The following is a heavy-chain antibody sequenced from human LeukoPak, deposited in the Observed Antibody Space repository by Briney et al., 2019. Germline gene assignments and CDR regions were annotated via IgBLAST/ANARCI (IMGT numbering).Heavy chain of an antibody. CDR1: GYTFTGYY. D-gene: IGHD6-19*01. CDR3: ARAKSVAGTRQSPGY. J-gene: IGHJ4*02. V-gene: IGHV1-2*04. CDR2: INPNSGGT. Sequence: GASVKVSCKASGYTFTGYYMHWVRQAPGQGLEWMGWINPNSGGTNYAQKFQGWVTMTRDTSISTANMEVSRLRSDDTAVYYCARAKSVAGTRQSPGYWGQGTLVTVSS.